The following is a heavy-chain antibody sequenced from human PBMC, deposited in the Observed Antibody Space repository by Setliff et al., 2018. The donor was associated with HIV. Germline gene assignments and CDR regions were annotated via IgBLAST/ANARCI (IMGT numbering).Heavy chain of an antibody. Sequence: SETLSLTCTVSGGSISSSSYYWGWIRQPPGKGLEWVGSIYYSGSTYYNPSLKSRVTISVDTSKNQFSLKLSSVTAADTAVYYCLRGSYYDSSGYLSPYLDYWGQGTLVTVSS. CDR1: GGSISSSSYY. CDR2: IYYSGST. J-gene: IGHJ4*02. D-gene: IGHD3-22*01. CDR3: LRGSYYDSSGYLSPYLDY. V-gene: IGHV4-39*07.